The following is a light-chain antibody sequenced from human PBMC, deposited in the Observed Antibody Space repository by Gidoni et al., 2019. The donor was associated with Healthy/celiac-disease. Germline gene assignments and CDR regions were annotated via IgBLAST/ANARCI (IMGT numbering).Light chain of an antibody. CDR3: QQSYSTPLT. J-gene: IGKJ4*01. CDR1: QSISSY. V-gene: IGKV1-39*01. CDR2: AAS. Sequence: DIQMTQSPSSLSASVGDRVTITCRASQSISSYLNWYQQKPGKAPKLLIYAASSLQRGVPSRFSGSGSGTDFTLTISSLQPEDFATYYYQQSYSTPLTFGGGTKVEIK.